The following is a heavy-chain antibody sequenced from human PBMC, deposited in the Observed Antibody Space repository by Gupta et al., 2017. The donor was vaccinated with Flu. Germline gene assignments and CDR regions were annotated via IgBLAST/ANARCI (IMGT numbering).Heavy chain of an antibody. J-gene: IGHJ4*02. Sequence: QLQLQESGPGLVKPSETLSLTCTVSGGSISSSSYYWGWIRQPPGKGLEWIGSIYYSGNTYYNPSLKSRVTISVDTSKNQFSLKLSSVTAADTAVYYCARHVPDYDSSGYSEPWGGYYFDYWGQGTLVTVSS. CDR3: ARHVPDYDSSGYSEPWGGYYFDY. V-gene: IGHV4-39*01. CDR1: GGSISSSSYY. CDR2: IYYSGNT. D-gene: IGHD3-22*01.